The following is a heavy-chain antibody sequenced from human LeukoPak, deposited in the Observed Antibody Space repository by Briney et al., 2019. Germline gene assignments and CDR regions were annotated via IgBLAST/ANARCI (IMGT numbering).Heavy chain of an antibody. CDR1: GGSISSSSYY. CDR3: ARLGDSSGWYLIVDAFDI. CDR2: IYYSGST. Sequence: SETPSLTCTVSGGSISSSSYYWGWIRQPPGKGLEWIGSIYYSGSTYYNPSLRSRVTISVDTSKNQFSLKLSSVTAADTAVYYCARLGDSSGWYLIVDAFDIWGQGTMVTVSS. V-gene: IGHV4-39*01. J-gene: IGHJ3*02. D-gene: IGHD6-19*01.